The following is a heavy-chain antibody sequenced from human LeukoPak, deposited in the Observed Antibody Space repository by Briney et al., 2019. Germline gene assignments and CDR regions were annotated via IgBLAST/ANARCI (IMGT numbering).Heavy chain of an antibody. V-gene: IGHV3-30*02. CDR2: IRYDGSNK. J-gene: IGHJ6*03. CDR1: GFTFSSYG. D-gene: IGHD5-18*01. CDR3: ARETAMVIPQHQTYYYYYYMDV. Sequence: GGSLRLSCAASGFTFSSYGMHWVRQAPGKGLEWVAFIRYDGSNKYYADSVKGRFTISRDNSKNTLYLQMNSLRAEDTAVYYCARETAMVIPQHQTYYYYYYMDVWGKGTTVTVSS.